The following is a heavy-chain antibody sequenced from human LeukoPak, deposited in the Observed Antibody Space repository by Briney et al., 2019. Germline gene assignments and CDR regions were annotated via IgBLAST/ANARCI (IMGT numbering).Heavy chain of an antibody. D-gene: IGHD3-10*01. CDR2: IYSGGST. V-gene: IGHV3-66*01. J-gene: IGHJ4*02. CDR1: GFTVSSNY. CDR3: ARGTVTMVDY. Sequence: GESLRLSCAASGFTVSSNYMSWVRQAPGRGLEWVSVIYSGGSTYYADSVKGRFTISRDNSKNTLFLQMNSLRAGDTAVYYCARGTVTMVDYWGQGTLVTVSS.